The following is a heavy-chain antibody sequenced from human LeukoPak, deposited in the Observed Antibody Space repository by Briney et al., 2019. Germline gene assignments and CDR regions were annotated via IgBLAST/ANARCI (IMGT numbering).Heavy chain of an antibody. CDR3: ARAVAGYFDY. J-gene: IGHJ4*02. D-gene: IGHD6-19*01. CDR2: ISYDGSNK. Sequence: GGSLRLSCAASGFTLSSYAMHWVRQAPGKGLEWVAVISYDGSNKYYADSVKGRFTISRDNSKNTLYLQMNSLRAEDTAVYYCARAVAGYFDYWGQGTLVTVSS. V-gene: IGHV3-30-3*01. CDR1: GFTLSSYA.